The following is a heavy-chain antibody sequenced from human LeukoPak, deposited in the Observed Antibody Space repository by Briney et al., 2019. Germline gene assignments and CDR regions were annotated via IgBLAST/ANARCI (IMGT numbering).Heavy chain of an antibody. CDR2: IYYSGST. D-gene: IGHD3-22*01. CDR3: ARFQYYYDSSGYPHVDAFDI. CDR1: GVSISSGGYY. Sequence: SETLSLTCTVSGVSISSGGYYWGWIRQHPGKGLEWIGYIYYSGSTYYNPSLKSRVTISVDTSKNQFSLKLSSVTAADTAVYYCARFQYYYDSSGYPHVDAFDIWGQGTMVTVSS. J-gene: IGHJ3*02. V-gene: IGHV4-31*03.